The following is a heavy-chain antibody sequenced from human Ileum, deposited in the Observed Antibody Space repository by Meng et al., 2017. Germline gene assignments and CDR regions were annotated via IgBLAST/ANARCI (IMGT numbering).Heavy chain of an antibody. CDR1: GGSISNNY. V-gene: IGHV4-59*12. CDR2: ISYFGTN. CDR3: AGDNYARGQRNRWFDP. Sequence: SETLSLTCTVSGGSISNNYWGWSRQSPGKGLEWIGYISYFGTNNYNPSLRGRVSMSVDTSKNQFSLSLSSVTAAEPAVYHCAGDNYARGQRNRWFDPWGQGTLVTVSS. J-gene: IGHJ5*02. D-gene: IGHD4-11*01.